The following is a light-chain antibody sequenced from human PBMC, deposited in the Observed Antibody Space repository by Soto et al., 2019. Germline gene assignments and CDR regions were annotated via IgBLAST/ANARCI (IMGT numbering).Light chain of an antibody. V-gene: IGKV1-8*01. Sequence: ALRMTQSPSSFSASTGDRVTITCRASQGISSYLAWYQQKPGKAPKLLIYAASTLQSGVPSRFSGSGSGTDFTLPISCLQSEDFATYYCQQYYSYPPTFGQGTKLEIK. J-gene: IGKJ2*01. CDR1: QGISSY. CDR2: AAS. CDR3: QQYYSYPPT.